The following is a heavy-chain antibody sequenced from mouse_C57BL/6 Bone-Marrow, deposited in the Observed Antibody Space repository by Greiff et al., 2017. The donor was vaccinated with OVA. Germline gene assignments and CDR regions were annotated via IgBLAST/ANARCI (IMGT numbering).Heavy chain of an antibody. Sequence: QVQLQQSGPELVKPGASVKISCKASGYAFSSSWMNWVKQRPGKGLEWIGRIYPGDGDTNYNGKFKGKATLTADKSSSTAYMQLSSLTSEDTAVYYCAKGFGYYYGSSYNWYFDVWGTGTTVTVSS. D-gene: IGHD1-1*01. CDR3: AKGFGYYYGSSYNWYFDV. CDR1: GYAFSSSW. J-gene: IGHJ1*03. V-gene: IGHV1-82*01. CDR2: IYPGDGDT.